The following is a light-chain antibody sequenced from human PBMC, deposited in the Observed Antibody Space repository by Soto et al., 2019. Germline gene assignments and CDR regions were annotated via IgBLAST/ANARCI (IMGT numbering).Light chain of an antibody. V-gene: IGLV1-51*01. Sequence: QAVVTQPPSVSAAPGQKVTMSCSGSSSNIGNNYVSWYQQLPGTTPKLLIYDNDKRPSGIPDRFSGSKSGTSATLVITGLQTGDEADYYCGTWDTSLSVVVFGGGTKLTVL. CDR3: GTWDTSLSVVV. CDR1: SSNIGNNY. CDR2: DND. J-gene: IGLJ2*01.